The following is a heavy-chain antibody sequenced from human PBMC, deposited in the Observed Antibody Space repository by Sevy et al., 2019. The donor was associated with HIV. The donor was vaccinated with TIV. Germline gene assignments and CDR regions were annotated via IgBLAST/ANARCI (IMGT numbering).Heavy chain of an antibody. Sequence: GGSLRLSCAASGFTFSSYTMNWVRQAPGKGLEWVSGISGSDDRTYYADSVKGRFTISRDNSKNTLSLQMNSLRADDTAVYYCAKGVTMIVAVDAFDIWGHGTMVTVSS. CDR2: ISGSDDRT. V-gene: IGHV3-23*01. J-gene: IGHJ3*02. CDR1: GFTFSSYT. D-gene: IGHD3-22*01. CDR3: AKGVTMIVAVDAFDI.